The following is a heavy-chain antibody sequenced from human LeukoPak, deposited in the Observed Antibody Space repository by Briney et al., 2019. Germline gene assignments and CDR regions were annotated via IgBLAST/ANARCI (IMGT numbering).Heavy chain of an antibody. J-gene: IGHJ4*02. CDR3: AKEGGAIAAAAFFDY. Sequence: GGSLRLSCAASGFTFDDYAMHWVRQVPGKGLEWVSGISWNSGSIGYADSVKGRFTISRDNAKNSLYLQMNSLRAEDTALYYCAKEGGAIAAAAFFDYWGQGTLVTVSS. CDR2: ISWNSGSI. V-gene: IGHV3-9*01. CDR1: GFTFDDYA. D-gene: IGHD6-13*01.